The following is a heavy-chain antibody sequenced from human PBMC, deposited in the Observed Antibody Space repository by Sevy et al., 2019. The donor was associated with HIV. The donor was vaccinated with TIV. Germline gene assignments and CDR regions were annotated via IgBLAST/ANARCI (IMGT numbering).Heavy chain of an antibody. Sequence: GGSLRLSCAASGFTFINHAMHWVRQAPGKGLEWVTVISYDGSNKYYADSVKGRFTISRDTSKSTVYLQMDSLRAEDTAVYYCARDLNSGYANYYYYGMDVWRQGTTVTVSS. V-gene: IGHV3-30*04. CDR1: GFTFINHA. CDR2: ISYDGSNK. J-gene: IGHJ6*02. CDR3: ARDLNSGYANYYYYGMDV. D-gene: IGHD5-12*01.